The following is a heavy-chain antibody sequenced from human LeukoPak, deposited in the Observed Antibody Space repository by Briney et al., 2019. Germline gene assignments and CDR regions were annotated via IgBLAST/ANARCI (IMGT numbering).Heavy chain of an antibody. CDR3: AKETTVWFGESNYGMDV. D-gene: IGHD3-10*01. V-gene: IGHV3-23*01. CDR2: ISGSGGST. J-gene: IGHJ6*02. CDR1: GFTFSSYA. Sequence: GGSLRLSCAASGFTFSSYAMSWVRQAPGKGLEWVSAISGSGGSTYYADSVKGRFTISRDNSKNTLYLQMNSLRAEDTAVYYCAKETTVWFGESNYGMDVWGQGTTVTVSS.